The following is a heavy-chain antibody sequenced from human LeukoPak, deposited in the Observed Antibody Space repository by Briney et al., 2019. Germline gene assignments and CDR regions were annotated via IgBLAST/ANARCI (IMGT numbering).Heavy chain of an antibody. V-gene: IGHV3-30*03. CDR3: ASHRGDYATGYFDY. CDR1: GPTLRNYG. Sequence: GGALGLSCAASGPTLRNYGMHWVPQAPGKGLEWVAIISYDGSNKYYADSVRGRFTISKDNSQNTLYLQMNSLRAEDTAVYYCASHRGDYATGYFDYWGQGTLVTVSS. D-gene: IGHD1-1*01. CDR2: ISYDGSNK. J-gene: IGHJ4*02.